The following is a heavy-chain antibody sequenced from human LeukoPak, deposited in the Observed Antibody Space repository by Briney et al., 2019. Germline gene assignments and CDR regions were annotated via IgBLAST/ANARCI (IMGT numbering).Heavy chain of an antibody. CDR1: GASNSLYY. CDR3: ARDSPYSYQL. V-gene: IGHV4-30-4*01. D-gene: IGHD5-18*01. CDR2: IYHSGST. Sequence: SETLSLTCTVSGASNSLYYWSWIRQPPGKGLEWIGYIYHSGSTYYNPSLKSRVTISVDTSKNQFSLKMSSVTAADTAVYYCARDSPYSYQLWGQGTLVTVSS. J-gene: IGHJ4*02.